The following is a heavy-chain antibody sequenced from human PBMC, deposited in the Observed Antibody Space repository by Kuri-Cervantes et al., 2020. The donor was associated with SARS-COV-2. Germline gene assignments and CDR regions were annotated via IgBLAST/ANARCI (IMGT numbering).Heavy chain of an antibody. CDR1: GFTFSSYA. V-gene: IGHV3-23*01. CDR2: ISGSGGST. Sequence: GGSLRLSCAASGFTFSSYAMSWVRQAPGKGLEWVSAISGSGGSTYYADSVKGRFTISRDNPKNTLYLQMNSLRAEDTAVYYCENPTGHYYYGMDVWGQGTTVTVSS. J-gene: IGHJ6*02. CDR3: ENPTGHYYYGMDV.